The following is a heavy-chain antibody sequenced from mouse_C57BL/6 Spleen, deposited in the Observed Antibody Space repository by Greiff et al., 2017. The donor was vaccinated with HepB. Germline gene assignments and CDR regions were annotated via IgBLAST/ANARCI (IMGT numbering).Heavy chain of an antibody. D-gene: IGHD2-2*01. V-gene: IGHV1-64*01. CDR1: GYTFTSYW. J-gene: IGHJ4*01. CDR2: IHPNSGST. Sequence: QVQLQQSGAELVKPGASVKLSCKASGYTFTSYWMHWVKQRPGQGLEWIGMIHPNSGSTNYNEKFKSKATLTVDKSSSTAYMQLSSLTSEDSAVYYCAIWLRGIDYAMDYWGQGTSVTVSS. CDR3: AIWLRGIDYAMDY.